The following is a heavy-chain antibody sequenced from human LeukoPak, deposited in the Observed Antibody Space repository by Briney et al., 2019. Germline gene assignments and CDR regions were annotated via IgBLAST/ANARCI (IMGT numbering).Heavy chain of an antibody. CDR2: IHYTGRT. J-gene: IGHJ4*02. CDR1: GGSINGYY. V-gene: IGHV4-59*08. CDR3: ARQTDHGDSNY. D-gene: IGHD4-17*01. Sequence: SETLSLTCIVSGGSINGYYWTWIRQPPGKGLQWIGYIHYTGRTRYNPSLQSRVTISVDTSKNQVSLKRTSVTAADTAVYYCARQTDHGDSNYWGQGTLVTVSS.